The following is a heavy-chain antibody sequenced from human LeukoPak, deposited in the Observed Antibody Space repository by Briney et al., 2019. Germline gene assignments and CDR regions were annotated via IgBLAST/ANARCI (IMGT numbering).Heavy chain of an antibody. V-gene: IGHV3-11*01. J-gene: IGHJ4*02. Sequence: GGSLRLSCEASGFSFSDYYMSWIRQPPGKGLEWIAYIRSGATTIYYADSEKGRFTISRDDAKNSLYLQMNSLRAEDTAVYYCAKVNYYDILTGYYRFDYWGQGTLVTVSS. CDR2: IRSGATTI. D-gene: IGHD3-9*01. CDR3: AKVNYYDILTGYYRFDY. CDR1: GFSFSDYY.